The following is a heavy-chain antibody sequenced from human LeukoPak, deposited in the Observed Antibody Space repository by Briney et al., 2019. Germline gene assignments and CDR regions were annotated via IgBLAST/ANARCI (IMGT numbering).Heavy chain of an antibody. V-gene: IGHV3-20*04. Sequence: GGSLRLSCAASEFTFDDYGLSWVREAPGKGLEWVSIINWNGGSTGYADSVKGRFTISRDNAKNSLYLQMNSLRAEDTALYYCARVSDISVAAYFDYWGQGTLVTVSS. D-gene: IGHD6-19*01. CDR2: INWNGGST. CDR3: ARVSDISVAAYFDY. CDR1: EFTFDDYG. J-gene: IGHJ4*02.